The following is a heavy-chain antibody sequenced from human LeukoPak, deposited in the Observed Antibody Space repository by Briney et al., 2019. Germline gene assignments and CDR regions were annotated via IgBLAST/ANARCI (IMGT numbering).Heavy chain of an antibody. CDR3: AKSSASSGSYYFDY. CDR2: ISWNSGSI. J-gene: IGHJ4*02. D-gene: IGHD6-19*01. V-gene: IGHV3-9*01. Sequence: GGSLRLSCAASGFTFSNYWMSWVRQAPGKGLEWVSGISWNSGSIGYADSVKGRFTISRDNAKNSLYLQMNSLRAEDTALYYCAKSSASSGSYYFDYWGQGTLVTVSS. CDR1: GFTFSNYW.